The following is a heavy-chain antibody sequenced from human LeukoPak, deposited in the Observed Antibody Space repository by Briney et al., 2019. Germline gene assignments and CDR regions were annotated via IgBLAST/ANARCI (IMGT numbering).Heavy chain of an antibody. D-gene: IGHD5-24*01. CDR3: ARGVEMATSYAPDY. J-gene: IGHJ4*02. Sequence: PGGSLRLSCAASGFTFSRYSMNWVRQAPGKGLEWVSSISTSSSYIYYADSVKGRFTISRDNAKNSLYLQMHSLGAEDTAVYYCARGVEMATSYAPDYWGQGTLVTVSS. V-gene: IGHV3-21*01. CDR2: ISTSSSYI. CDR1: GFTFSRYS.